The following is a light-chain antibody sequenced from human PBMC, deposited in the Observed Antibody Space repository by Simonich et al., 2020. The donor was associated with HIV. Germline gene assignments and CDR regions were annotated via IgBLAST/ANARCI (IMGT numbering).Light chain of an antibody. CDR1: QSVLYSSNNKNY. Sequence: DIVMTQSPDSLAVSLGERATINCKSSQSVLYSSNNKNYLAWYQLKPGQPPKMLIYWASTRESGVPDRFRGSGSGTDFALTCSSLQAEDVAVYYCQQYYSIPPTFGQGTKVEIK. J-gene: IGKJ1*01. CDR2: WAS. V-gene: IGKV4-1*01. CDR3: QQYYSIPPT.